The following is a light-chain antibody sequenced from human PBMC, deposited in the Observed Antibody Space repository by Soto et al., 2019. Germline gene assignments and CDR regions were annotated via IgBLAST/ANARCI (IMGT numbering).Light chain of an antibody. CDR3: SSYTSTSTL. Sequence: QSALTQPASVSGSPGQPITISCTGTSSDVGGYKYVSWYQLHPGTAPKLVIYDVTNRPSGVSNRFSGSKSGNTASLTISGLQAEDEADYFCSSYTSTSTLFGTGTKVTVL. CDR1: SSDVGGYKY. V-gene: IGLV2-14*01. J-gene: IGLJ1*01. CDR2: DVT.